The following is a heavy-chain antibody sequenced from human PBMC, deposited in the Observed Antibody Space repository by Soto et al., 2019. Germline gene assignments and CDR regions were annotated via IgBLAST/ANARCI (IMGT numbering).Heavy chain of an antibody. CDR2: IYYSGST. J-gene: IGHJ4*02. D-gene: IGHD3-16*01. Sequence: QVQLQESGPGLVKPSQTLSLTCTVSGGSISSGGYYWSWIRQHPGKGLEWIGYIYYSGSTYYNPSLKSRVTISVDTSKNQFSLKLSSVTAADTAVYYCASGIMITFGGAKPIDYWGQGTLVTVSS. CDR1: GGSISSGGYY. V-gene: IGHV4-31*03. CDR3: ASGIMITFGGAKPIDY.